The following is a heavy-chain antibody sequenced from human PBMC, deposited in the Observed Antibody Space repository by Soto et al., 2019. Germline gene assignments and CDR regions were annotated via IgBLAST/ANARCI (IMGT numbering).Heavy chain of an antibody. CDR2: IGTAGDT. D-gene: IGHD3-10*01. Sequence: VSLRLSCAASGFTFSSYDMQFVRQATGKGLEWVSAIGTAGDTYYPGSVKGRFTISRENAKNSLYLQMNSLRAGDTAVYYCARGGGDGSGSYYRPRYYYYGMDVWGQGTTVTVSS. J-gene: IGHJ6*02. CDR3: ARGGGDGSGSYYRPRYYYYGMDV. V-gene: IGHV3-13*01. CDR1: GFTFSSYD.